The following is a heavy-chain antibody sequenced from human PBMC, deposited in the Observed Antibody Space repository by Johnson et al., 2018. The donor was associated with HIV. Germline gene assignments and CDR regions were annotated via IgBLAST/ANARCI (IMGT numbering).Heavy chain of an antibody. J-gene: IGHJ3*01. CDR1: GFSVSSYY. CDR2: LFSGGTT. Sequence: VQLVESGGGLVQPGGSLRLSCAASGFSVSSYYMSWVRQAPGKGLEWVSVLFSGGTTYYADSVRGRFTISRDNSKNTLFLQMNSLIAEDTAVFYCARACRDGYTCDVYDVWGQGTMVTVSS. V-gene: IGHV3-66*01. CDR3: ARACRDGYTCDVYDV. D-gene: IGHD5-24*01.